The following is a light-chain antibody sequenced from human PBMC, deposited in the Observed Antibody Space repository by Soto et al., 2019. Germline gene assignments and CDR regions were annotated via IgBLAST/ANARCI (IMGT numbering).Light chain of an antibody. V-gene: IGKV1-39*01. J-gene: IGKJ1*01. CDR1: QTLNNY. CDR3: HQSYSFPWT. CDR2: ASS. Sequence: DVQLTQSPSSLSASVGDRVTITCRASQTLNNYLNWYQHKPGKAPKFLIFASSIFQTGVPSRFSGSASGTYFTLTIDNLQPEDFATYFCHQSYSFPWTFGQGTKVE.